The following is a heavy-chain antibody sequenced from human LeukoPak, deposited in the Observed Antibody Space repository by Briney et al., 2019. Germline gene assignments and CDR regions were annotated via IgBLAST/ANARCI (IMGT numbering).Heavy chain of an antibody. CDR1: GGSISSSSYY. J-gene: IGHJ2*01. CDR2: IYYTGST. Sequence: SETLSLTCTVSGGSISSSSYYWGWIRQPPGKGLEWIGYIYYTGSTNYNPSLKSRVTISVDTSKNQFSLKLSSVTAADTAVYYCAREGSERYFDLWGRGTLVTVSS. CDR3: AREGSERYFDL. V-gene: IGHV4-61*01.